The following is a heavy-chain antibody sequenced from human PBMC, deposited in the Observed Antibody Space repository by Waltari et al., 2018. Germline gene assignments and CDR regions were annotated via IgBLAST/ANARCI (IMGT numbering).Heavy chain of an antibody. CDR2: ISSSSSYI. V-gene: IGHV3-21*01. Sequence: EVQLVESGGGLVKPGGSLRLSCAASGFTFSSYRMKWVRPAPGKGLEWVSSISSSSSYIYYADSVKGRFTISRDNAKNSLYLQMNSLRAEDTAVYYCARKYGGNSGPIGYWGQGTLVTVSS. CDR3: ARKYGGNSGPIGY. D-gene: IGHD2-21*02. J-gene: IGHJ4*02. CDR1: GFTFSSYR.